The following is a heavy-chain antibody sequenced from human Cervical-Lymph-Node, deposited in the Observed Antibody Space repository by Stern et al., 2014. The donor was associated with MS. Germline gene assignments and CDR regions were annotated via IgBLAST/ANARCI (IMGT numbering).Heavy chain of an antibody. CDR3: ARQAGYYDNSAYYNY. D-gene: IGHD3-22*01. Sequence: VQLVESGPGLVKPSQTLSLTCTVSGVSITSSSFYWTWIRQPAGKGLEWIGRIYFRGHTDYNPSLKGRVTMSLDASKNQFSLELTSVTADDTAVYYCARQAGYYDNSAYYNYWGQGTLVTVSS. CDR1: GVSITSSSFY. CDR2: IYFRGHT. J-gene: IGHJ4*02. V-gene: IGHV4-61*02.